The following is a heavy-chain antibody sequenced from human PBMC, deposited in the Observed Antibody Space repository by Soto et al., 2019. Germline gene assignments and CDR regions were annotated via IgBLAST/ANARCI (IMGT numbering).Heavy chain of an antibody. V-gene: IGHV3-33*01. CDR3: ARDYDGDYVGWFDP. CDR1: GFTFSSYG. Sequence: QVQLVESGGGVVQPGRSLRLSCAASGFTFSSYGMHWVRQAPGKGLEWVAVIWYDGSNKYYADSVKGRFTISRDNSKNPLYLQMTSLRAEDTAVYYCARDYDGDYVGWFDPWGQGTLVTVSS. J-gene: IGHJ5*02. CDR2: IWYDGSNK. D-gene: IGHD4-17*01.